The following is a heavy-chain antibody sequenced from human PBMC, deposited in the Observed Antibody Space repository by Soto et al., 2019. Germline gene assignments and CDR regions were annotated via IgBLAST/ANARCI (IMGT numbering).Heavy chain of an antibody. CDR1: GYSFTSYW. V-gene: IGHV5-51*01. CDR2: IYPGDSDT. D-gene: IGHD2-8*01. Sequence: XESLKISCKGSGYSFTSYWIGWVRQMPGKGLEWMGIIYPGDSDTRYSPSFQGQVTISADKSISTAYLQWSSLKASDTAMYYCARLDARYCTNGVCYTGRYGMDVWGQGTTVTVSS. J-gene: IGHJ6*02. CDR3: ARLDARYCTNGVCYTGRYGMDV.